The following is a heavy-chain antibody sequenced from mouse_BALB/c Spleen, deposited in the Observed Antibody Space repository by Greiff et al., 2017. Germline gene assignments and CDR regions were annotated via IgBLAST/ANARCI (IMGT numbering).Heavy chain of an antibody. D-gene: IGHD2-4*01. CDR2: ISNGGGST. J-gene: IGHJ2*01. CDR1: GFTFSSYT. CDR3: ARRGDYDGYDLDY. Sequence: EVKLVESGGGLVQPGGSLKLSCAASGFTFSSYTMSWVRQTPEKRLEWVAYISNGGGSTYYPDTVKGRFTISRDNAKNTLYLQMSSLKSEDTAMYYCARRGDYDGYDLDYWGQGTTLTVSS. V-gene: IGHV5-12-2*01.